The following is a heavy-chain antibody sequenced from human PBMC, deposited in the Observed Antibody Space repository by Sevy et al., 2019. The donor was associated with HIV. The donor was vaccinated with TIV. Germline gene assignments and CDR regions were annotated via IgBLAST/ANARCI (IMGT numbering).Heavy chain of an antibody. CDR2: IWFDGTQK. D-gene: IGHD3-3*01. V-gene: IGHV3-33*06. J-gene: IGHJ4*02. CDR1: GFTFRRYG. Sequence: GGSLRLSCAASGFTFRRYGMHWVRRAPGKGLEWVAGIWFDGTQKYYLESVKGRFSFSRDNSKKMVYLQMNSLRAEDTAVYYCAKDFFEGDVISNFDSWGQGTLVTVSS. CDR3: AKDFFEGDVISNFDS.